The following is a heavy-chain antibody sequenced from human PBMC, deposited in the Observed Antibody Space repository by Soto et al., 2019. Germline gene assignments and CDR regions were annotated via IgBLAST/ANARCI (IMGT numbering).Heavy chain of an antibody. CDR2: ISGSGGST. J-gene: IGHJ4*02. Sequence: EVQLLESGGGLVQPGGSLRLSCAASGFTFSSYAMSWVRQAPGKGLECVSAISGSGGSTYYADSVKGRFTISRDDSKNTLYLQMNSRRAEDTAVYYCAKDQWEDYGSGSYYNIWGQGTLVTVSS. CDR3: AKDQWEDYGSGSYYNI. V-gene: IGHV3-23*01. CDR1: GFTFSSYA. D-gene: IGHD3-10*01.